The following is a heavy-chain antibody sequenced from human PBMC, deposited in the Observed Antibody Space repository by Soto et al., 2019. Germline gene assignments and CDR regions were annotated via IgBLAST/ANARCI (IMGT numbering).Heavy chain of an antibody. Sequence: SETLSLTCTVSGGSISSSSYYWGWIRQPPGKGLEWIGSIYYSGSTYYNPSLKSRVTISVDTSKNQFSLKLSSVTAADTAVYYCARLAWPKFDYWGRGTLVTVSS. CDR3: ARLAWPKFDY. CDR2: IYYSGST. V-gene: IGHV4-39*01. J-gene: IGHJ4*02. D-gene: IGHD5-12*01. CDR1: GGSISSSSYY.